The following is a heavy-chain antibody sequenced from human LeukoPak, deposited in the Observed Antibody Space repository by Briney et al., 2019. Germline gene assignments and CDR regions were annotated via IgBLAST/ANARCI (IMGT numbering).Heavy chain of an antibody. CDR3: AKINPYDYVWGSADY. J-gene: IGHJ4*02. D-gene: IGHD3-16*01. V-gene: IGHV3-23*01. Sequence: GGSLRLSCAASGFAFSSYAMSWVRQAPGKGLEWVSTISTSGASTYYADSVKGRFTISRDNSTNTLYLQMNSLIAEDTAVYYCAKINPYDYVWGSADYWGQGTLVTVSS. CDR1: GFAFSSYA. CDR2: ISTSGAST.